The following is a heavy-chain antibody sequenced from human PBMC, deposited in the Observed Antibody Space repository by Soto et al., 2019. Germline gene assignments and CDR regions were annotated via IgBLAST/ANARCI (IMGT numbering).Heavy chain of an antibody. CDR1: GASISSYY. V-gene: IGHV4-59*01. CDR2: IYYSGNT. CDR3: ARASYGSGNYYAPYYFYAMDV. D-gene: IGHD3-10*01. J-gene: IGHJ6*02. Sequence: SETLSLTCDVSGASISSYYWSWIRQPPGKGLEWIGYIYYSGNTNYNPSLKSRVTMSVDTSKNQFSLNLTSVTAADTAVYFCARASYGSGNYYAPYYFYAMDVWGHETTVTVSS.